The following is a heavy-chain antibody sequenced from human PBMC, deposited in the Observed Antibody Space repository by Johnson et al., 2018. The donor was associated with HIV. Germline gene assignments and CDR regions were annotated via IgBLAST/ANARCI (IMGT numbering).Heavy chain of an antibody. D-gene: IGHD3-3*01. Sequence: EVQLVESGGGLIQPGGSLRLSCAASGFTVSSNYMSWVRQAPGKGLEWVSVIYSGGSTYYADSVKGRFTISRANSKNTLYLQMNSPRAEDTAVYYCARRGNRYYNFWSGYYRDAFDIWGQGTMVTVSS. J-gene: IGHJ3*02. V-gene: IGHV3-53*01. CDR3: ARRGNRYYNFWSGYYRDAFDI. CDR1: GFTVSSNY. CDR2: IYSGGST.